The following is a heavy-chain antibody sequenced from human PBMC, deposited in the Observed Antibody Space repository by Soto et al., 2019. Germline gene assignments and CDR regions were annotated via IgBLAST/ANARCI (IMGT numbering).Heavy chain of an antibody. CDR3: ARDAPPADY. V-gene: IGHV1-18*01. CDR1: GYTFTSYA. J-gene: IGHJ4*02. CDR2: ISAYNGNK. Sequence: QVQLVQSGAEVKKPGASVKVSCKASGYTFTSYAISWVRQAPGQGLEWMGWISAYNGNKNYAQKPQGRVTMTTDTSTSTAYMGMRSLRSDATAGYYCARDAPPADYWGQGTLVTVSS.